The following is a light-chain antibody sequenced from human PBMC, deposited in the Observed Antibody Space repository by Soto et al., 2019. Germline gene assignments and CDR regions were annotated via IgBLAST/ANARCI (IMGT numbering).Light chain of an antibody. J-gene: IGKJ4*01. CDR2: GAS. V-gene: IGKV3-20*01. Sequence: EVVLTQSPGTLSLSPGERATLSCRASQSVSSYIAWYQQKPGQAPRLLISGASSRATGIPDRFRGSGSGTDFTLTISRLEPEDFAVYYCQQYGSSPGTFGGGTKVAIK. CDR3: QQYGSSPGT. CDR1: QSVSSY.